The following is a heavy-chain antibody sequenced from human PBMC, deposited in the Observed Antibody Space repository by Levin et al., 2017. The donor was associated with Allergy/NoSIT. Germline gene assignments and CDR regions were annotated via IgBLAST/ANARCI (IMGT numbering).Heavy chain of an antibody. CDR3: ARDSNYDILTGFGWGSHYGMDG. Sequence: PGESLKISCKASGYTFTGYYMHWVRQAPGQGLEWMGWINPNSGGTNYAQKFQGRVTMTRDTSISTAYMELSRLRSDDTAVYYCARDSNYDILTGFGWGSHYGMDGWGQGTTVTVSS. CDR1: GYTFTGYY. CDR2: INPNSGGT. D-gene: IGHD3-9*01. V-gene: IGHV1-2*02. J-gene: IGHJ6*02.